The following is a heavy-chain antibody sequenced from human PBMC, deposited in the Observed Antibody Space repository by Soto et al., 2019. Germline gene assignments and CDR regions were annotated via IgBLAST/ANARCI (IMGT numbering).Heavy chain of an antibody. V-gene: IGHV4-31*03. Sequence: SETLSLTCTVSGGSISSGGYYWSWIRQHPGKGLEWIGYIYYSGSTYYNPSLKSRVTISVDTSKNQFSLKLSSVTAADTAVYYCARVPSESGDPPGLFDYWGQGTLVTVSS. CDR3: ARVPSESGDPPGLFDY. CDR2: IYYSGST. D-gene: IGHD4-17*01. CDR1: GGSISSGGYY. J-gene: IGHJ4*02.